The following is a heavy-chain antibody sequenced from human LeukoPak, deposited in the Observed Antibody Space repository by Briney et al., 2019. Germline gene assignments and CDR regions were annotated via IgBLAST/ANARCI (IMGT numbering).Heavy chain of an antibody. CDR2: IYYSGST. J-gene: IGHJ4*02. CDR1: GGSISSSSYY. CDR3: ARAVRRGTPFFDY. Sequence: SETLSLTCTVSGGSISSSSYYWGWIRQPPGKGLEWIGSIYYSGSTNYNPSLKSRVTMSVDTSKNQFSLKLSSVTAADTAVYYCARAVRRGTPFFDYWGQGTLVTVSS. D-gene: IGHD1-1*01. V-gene: IGHV4-39*07.